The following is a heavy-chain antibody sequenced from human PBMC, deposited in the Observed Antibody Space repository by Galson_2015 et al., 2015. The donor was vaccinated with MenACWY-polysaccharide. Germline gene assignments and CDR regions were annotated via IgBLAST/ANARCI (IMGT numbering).Heavy chain of an antibody. V-gene: IGHV2-5*02. J-gene: IGHJ3*01. CDR2: IYWDGGN. CDR3: AHVMITFGGVIGDDAFDV. D-gene: IGHD3-16*01. CDR1: GVSPLTQGGG. Sequence: PALGTPPPTLTPACPFSGVSPLTQGGGGKWIRQPPGKAPGGVAGIYWDGGNRYSPSLRSRLTVTKDTPKNQVVLTMTNMDPVDTATYYCAHVMITFGGVIGDDAFDVWGQGTMVTVSS.